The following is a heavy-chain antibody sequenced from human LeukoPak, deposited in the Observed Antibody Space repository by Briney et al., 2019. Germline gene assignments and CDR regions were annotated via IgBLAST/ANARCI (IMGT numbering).Heavy chain of an antibody. CDR2: ISSDGTDQ. CDR1: GFTFGFHG. V-gene: IGHV3-30-3*01. J-gene: IGHJ6*02. D-gene: IGHD2/OR15-2a*01. CDR3: ARGRAFHYYGMDV. Sequence: GGSLRLSCSGSGFTFGFHGVHWVRQAPGKGLGWVAVISSDGTDQRYADSMKGRSSISRDNSKNTVSLQMHSLRVEDTAVYYCARGRAFHYYGMDVWGQGTTVTVSS.